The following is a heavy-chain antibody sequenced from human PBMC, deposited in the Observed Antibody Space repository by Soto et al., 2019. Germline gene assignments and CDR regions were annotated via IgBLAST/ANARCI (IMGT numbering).Heavy chain of an antibody. CDR2: VSEYGDVT. J-gene: IGHJ4*02. Sequence: GGSLRLSCAASGLTLSNHAMTWVRQAPGKGLDWVSTVSEYGDVTYYADSVRGRFTISRDNSRNTLYLQLNNLRVEDTAVYYCVLGSSGTRGEDSWGPGVVVTVSS. CDR1: GLTLSNHA. V-gene: IGHV3-23*01. D-gene: IGHD3-10*01. CDR3: VLGSSGTRGEDS.